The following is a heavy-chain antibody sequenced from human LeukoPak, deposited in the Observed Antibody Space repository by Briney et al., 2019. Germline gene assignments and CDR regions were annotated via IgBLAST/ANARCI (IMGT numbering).Heavy chain of an antibody. Sequence: SETLSLTCTVSGGSISSGDYYWSWIRQPPGKGLEWIGEINHSGSTNYNPSLKSRVTISVDTSKNQFSLKLSSVTAADTAVYYCARVPYSNYVRYYYYGMDVWGQGTTVTVSS. CDR2: INHSGST. J-gene: IGHJ6*02. D-gene: IGHD4-11*01. CDR1: GGSISSGDYY. V-gene: IGHV4-39*07. CDR3: ARVPYSNYVRYYYYGMDV.